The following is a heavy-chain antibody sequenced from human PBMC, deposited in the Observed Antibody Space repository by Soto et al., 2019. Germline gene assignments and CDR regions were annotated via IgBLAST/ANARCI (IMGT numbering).Heavy chain of an antibody. D-gene: IGHD2-2*01. CDR1: GGSISSYY. CDR3: ARGNTTPTDY. J-gene: IGHJ4*02. V-gene: IGHV4-59*01. CDR2: IYYSGRT. Sequence: SSETLSLTCTVSGGSISSYYWSWIRQPPGKGLEWIGYIYYSGRTNYNPSLKSRVTISVDTSKNQFSLKLSSVTAADTAVYYCARGNTTPTDYWGQGTLVTVS.